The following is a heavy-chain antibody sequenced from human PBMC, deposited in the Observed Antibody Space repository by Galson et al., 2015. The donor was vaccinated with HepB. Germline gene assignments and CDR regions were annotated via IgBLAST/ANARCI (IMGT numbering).Heavy chain of an antibody. V-gene: IGHV3-23*01. J-gene: IGHJ4*02. CDR3: AKDRGYDFWSGYYTNGWYGGY. D-gene: IGHD3-3*01. CDR1: GFTFSSYA. CDR2: ISGSGGST. Sequence: SLRLSCAASGFTFSSYAMSWVRQAPGKGLEWVSGISGSGGSTYYADPVKGRFTISRDNSKNTLYLQMNSLRAEDTAVYYCAKDRGYDFWSGYYTNGWYGGYWGQGTLVTVSS.